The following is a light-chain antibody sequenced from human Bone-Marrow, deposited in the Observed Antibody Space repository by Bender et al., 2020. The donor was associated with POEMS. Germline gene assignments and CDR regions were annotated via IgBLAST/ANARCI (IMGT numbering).Light chain of an antibody. V-gene: IGLV3-25*03. Sequence: SYDLTQPPSVSVSPGQTASITCSGDALPNQYAYWYQQKAGQAPVLMIYKDTERPSGIPERFSGSSSGTTVTLTISGVQAEDEADYYCQSKDSSGDYVFGTGTKVTVL. J-gene: IGLJ1*01. CDR1: ALPNQY. CDR2: KDT. CDR3: QSKDSSGDYV.